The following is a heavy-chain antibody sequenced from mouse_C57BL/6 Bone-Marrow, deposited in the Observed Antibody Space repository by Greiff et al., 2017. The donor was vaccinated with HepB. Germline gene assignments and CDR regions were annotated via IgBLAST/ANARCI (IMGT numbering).Heavy chain of an antibody. D-gene: IGHD1-1*01. CDR1: GYTFTSYW. CDR2: IHPSDSDT. Sequence: QVQLKQPGAELVKPGASVKVSCKASGYTFTSYWMHWVKQRPGQGLEWIGRIHPSDSDTNYNQKFKGKATLTVDKSSSTAYMQLSSLTSEDSAVYYCAIPITTVVATDYAMDYWGQGTSVTVSS. CDR3: AIPITTVVATDYAMDY. J-gene: IGHJ4*01. V-gene: IGHV1-74*01.